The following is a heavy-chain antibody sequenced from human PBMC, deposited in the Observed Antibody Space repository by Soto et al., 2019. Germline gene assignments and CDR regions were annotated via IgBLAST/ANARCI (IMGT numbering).Heavy chain of an antibody. CDR3: AIFFFQAEDGIRDTVPVSAFLLNRSSDL. J-gene: IGHJ2*01. Sequence: NGLEWVSAISDSGGSTYYADSVKGRFTISRDNSKNTLYLQMNSLRAEDTAVYYCAIFFFQAEDGIRDTVPVSAFLLNRSSDL. CDR2: ISDSGGST. D-gene: IGHD2-15*01. V-gene: IGHV3-23*01.